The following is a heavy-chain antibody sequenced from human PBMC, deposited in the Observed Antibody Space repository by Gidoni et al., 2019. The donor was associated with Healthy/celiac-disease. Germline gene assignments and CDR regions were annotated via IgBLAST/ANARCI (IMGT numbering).Heavy chain of an antibody. CDR2: INHSGST. CDR3: ARGRGKGRYYYYYYMDV. V-gene: IGHV4-34*01. J-gene: IGHJ6*03. CDR1: GGSFSGYY. D-gene: IGHD2-15*01. Sequence: QVQLQQWGAGLLKPSETLSLTCAVYGGSFSGYYWSWIRQPPGKGLEWIGEINHSGSTNYNPSLKSRVTISVDTSKNQFSLKLSSVTAADTAVYYCARGRGKGRYYYYYYMDVWGKGTTVTVSS.